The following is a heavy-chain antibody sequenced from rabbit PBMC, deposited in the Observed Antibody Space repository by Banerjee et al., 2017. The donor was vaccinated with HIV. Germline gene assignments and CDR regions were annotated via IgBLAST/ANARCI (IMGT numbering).Heavy chain of an antibody. D-gene: IGHD1-1*01. J-gene: IGHJ4*01. CDR2: FDTGRRGNT. CDR3: ARDLDGVIGWNFGW. Sequence: QSLEESGGDLVKPGASLTLTCTASGFSFSNSYWICWVRQAPGKGLEWLACFDTGRRGNTYYASWVKGRFTISKTSSTTVTLQMTSLTAADTATYFCARDLDGVIGWNFGWWGPGTLVTVS. CDR1: GFSFSNSYW. V-gene: IGHV1S40*01.